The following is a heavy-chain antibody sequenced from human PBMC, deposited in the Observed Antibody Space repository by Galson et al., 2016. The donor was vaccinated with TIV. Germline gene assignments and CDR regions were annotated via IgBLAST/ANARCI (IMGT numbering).Heavy chain of an antibody. CDR2: ISATGGST. CDR1: GFTFSDFA. CDR3: AKTIDVSEVLINYFYYGMDV. V-gene: IGHV3-23*01. Sequence: SLRLSCAASGFTFSDFAMHWVRQAPGKGLEWVSSISATGGSTYYAGSVKGRFTTSRDNSNDHLSLQMSSLRAEDTAVYYCAKTIDVSEVLINYFYYGMDVWGHGTTVTVSS. J-gene: IGHJ6*02. D-gene: IGHD3-3*01.